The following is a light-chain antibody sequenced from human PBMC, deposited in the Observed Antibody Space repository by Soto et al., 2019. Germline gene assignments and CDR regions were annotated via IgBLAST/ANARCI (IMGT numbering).Light chain of an antibody. J-gene: IGKJ2*01. CDR1: QSVTNNY. Sequence: DIVLTQSPGTLSLSPGERGTLSCRASQSVTNNYLAWYQQKRGQPPRLLIHGASSRATGIPDRFSGSGSGTDFTLTISGLEPEDFAVYYCQQYSTPPMYTFGQGTQVEIK. CDR2: GAS. V-gene: IGKV3-20*01. CDR3: QQYSTPPMYT.